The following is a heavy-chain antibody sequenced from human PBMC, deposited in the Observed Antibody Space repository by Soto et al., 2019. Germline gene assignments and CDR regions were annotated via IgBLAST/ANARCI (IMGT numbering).Heavy chain of an antibody. Sequence: GESLKISCKGSGFSFTTYWIAWVRQMPGKGLEWMGIIYPGDSKTTYSPSFQGQVTISADKSISTAYLQWSSLKASDTAVYYCARHLDPQQLVRVYYYYGMDVWGQGTTVTVSS. CDR1: GFSFTTYW. V-gene: IGHV5-51*01. CDR2: IYPGDSKT. D-gene: IGHD6-13*01. J-gene: IGHJ6*02. CDR3: ARHLDPQQLVRVYYYYGMDV.